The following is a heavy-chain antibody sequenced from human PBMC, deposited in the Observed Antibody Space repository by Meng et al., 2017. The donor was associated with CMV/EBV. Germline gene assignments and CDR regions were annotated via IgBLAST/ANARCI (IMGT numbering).Heavy chain of an antibody. CDR3: ARRYCSSTSCPPYYGMDV. J-gene: IGHJ6*02. CDR1: GFTFSSYS. V-gene: IGHV3-21*01. Sequence: GESLQISCAASGFTFSSYSMNWVRQAPGKGLEWVSSISSSSSYIYYADSVKGRFTISRDNAKNSLYLQMNSLRAEDTAVYYCARRYCSSTSCPPYYGMDVWGQGTTVTVSS. D-gene: IGHD2-2*01. CDR2: ISSSSSYI.